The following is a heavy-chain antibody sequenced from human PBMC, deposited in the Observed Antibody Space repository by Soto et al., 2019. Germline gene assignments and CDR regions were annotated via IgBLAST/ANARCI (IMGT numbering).Heavy chain of an antibody. Sequence: SVKVSCKASGGTFSSYAISWVRQAPGQGLEWMGGIIPIFGTANYAQKFQGRVTITADESTSTAYMELSSLRSEDTAVYYCARTHRYGSDAFDIWGQGTMVTVSS. J-gene: IGHJ3*02. V-gene: IGHV1-69*13. CDR2: IIPIFGTA. D-gene: IGHD3-10*01. CDR3: ARTHRYGSDAFDI. CDR1: GGTFSSYA.